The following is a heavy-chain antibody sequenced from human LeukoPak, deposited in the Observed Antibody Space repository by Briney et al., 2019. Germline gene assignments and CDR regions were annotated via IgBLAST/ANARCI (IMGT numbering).Heavy chain of an antibody. CDR2: IKSDGSST. J-gene: IGHJ5*02. CDR3: ARGQQLDLFNWFDP. D-gene: IGHD6-13*01. Sequence: PGGSLRLSCAASGFTFNTYWIHWVRQAPGKGLVWVSRIKSDGSSTTYADSVKGRVTISRGNAKNTLYLQMNRLRAEDTAVYYCARGQQLDLFNWFDPWGQGTLVTVSS. CDR1: GFTFNTYW. V-gene: IGHV3-74*01.